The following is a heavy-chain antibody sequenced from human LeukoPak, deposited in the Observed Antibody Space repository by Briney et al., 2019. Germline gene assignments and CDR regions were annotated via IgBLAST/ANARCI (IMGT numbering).Heavy chain of an antibody. D-gene: IGHD6-6*01. CDR1: GVTVTDYF. Sequence: ASVKVSCKASGVTVTDYFIHWVRQAPGQGLEWMGWINPHNGGTNDGQKFQGRVTMTRDTSINTAYMEVTRLTSDDTAIYYCAGHSSSSDGWFDPWGQGTLVTVSS. CDR3: AGHSSSSDGWFDP. V-gene: IGHV1-2*02. J-gene: IGHJ5*02. CDR2: INPHNGGT.